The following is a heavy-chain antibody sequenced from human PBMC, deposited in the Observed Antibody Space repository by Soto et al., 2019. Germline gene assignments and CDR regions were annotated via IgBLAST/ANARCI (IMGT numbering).Heavy chain of an antibody. V-gene: IGHV3-7*03. CDR1: GFTFSSHW. D-gene: IGHD1-1*01. Sequence: EVQLVESGGGLVQLGGSLRLGCVASGFTFSSHWMSWVRQAPGKGMEWVANIKQDGSAKSYLDAVKDRFTISRDNAKNSLYLQLHSLRAEDRPVYYCAREVLVGTTDFDYGGQEARISVS. CDR3: AREVLVGTTDFDY. J-gene: IGHJ4*02. CDR2: IKQDGSAK.